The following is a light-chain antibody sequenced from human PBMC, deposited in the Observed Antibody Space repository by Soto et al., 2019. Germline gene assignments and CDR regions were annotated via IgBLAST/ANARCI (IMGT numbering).Light chain of an antibody. Sequence: DIQMTQSPSTLSASVGDRVTITCRASQSISSWLAWYQQKPGKAPKLLIYKASSLESGVPSRFSGSGSGTEFTLTISSLQPDDFATYYCQQYNSSLWTLGQGTKVEIK. CDR3: QQYNSSLWT. CDR2: KAS. CDR1: QSISSW. J-gene: IGKJ1*01. V-gene: IGKV1-5*03.